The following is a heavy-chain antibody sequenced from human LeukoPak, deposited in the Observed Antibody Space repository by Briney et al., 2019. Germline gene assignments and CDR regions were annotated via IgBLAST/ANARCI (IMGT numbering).Heavy chain of an antibody. D-gene: IGHD3-22*01. CDR3: ARAIVVANDAFDI. CDR2: IYYSGST. CDR1: GGSISSSSYY. V-gene: IGHV4-39*01. J-gene: IGHJ3*02. Sequence: PSETLSLTCTVSGGSISSSSYYWGWIRQPPGEGLEWIGSIYYSGSTYYNPSLKSRVTISVDTSKNQFSLKLSSVTAADTAVYYCARAIVVANDAFDIWGQGTVVTVSS.